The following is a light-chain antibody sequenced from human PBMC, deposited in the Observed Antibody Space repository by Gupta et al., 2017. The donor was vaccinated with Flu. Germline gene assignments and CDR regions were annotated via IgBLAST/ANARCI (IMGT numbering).Light chain of an antibody. CDR2: DAS. Sequence: DIQMTQFPSSLSASIGDRVTITCRTSQNIRTYLNWYQHRPGEAPNLLIYDASSLQPGVPSRFSGSGSGTDFTLTISDRQPEDIAAYYCQQSDRNPPYNFGQGTKVEIK. CDR1: QNIRTY. V-gene: IGKV1-39*01. J-gene: IGKJ2*01. CDR3: QQSDRNPPYN.